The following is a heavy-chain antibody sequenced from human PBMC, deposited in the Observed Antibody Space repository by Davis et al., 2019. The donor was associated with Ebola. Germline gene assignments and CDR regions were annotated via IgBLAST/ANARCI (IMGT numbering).Heavy chain of an antibody. CDR2: ISSSSSYI. V-gene: IGHV3-21*01. Sequence: GESLKISCAASGFTFSSYSMNWVRQAPGKGLEWVSSISSSSSYIYYADSVKGRFTISRDNAKNSLYLQMNSLRAEDTAVYYCARDFYYYGSGSYYTTFDPWGQGTLVTVSS. CDR3: ARDFYYYGSGSYYTTFDP. D-gene: IGHD3-10*01. CDR1: GFTFSSYS. J-gene: IGHJ5*02.